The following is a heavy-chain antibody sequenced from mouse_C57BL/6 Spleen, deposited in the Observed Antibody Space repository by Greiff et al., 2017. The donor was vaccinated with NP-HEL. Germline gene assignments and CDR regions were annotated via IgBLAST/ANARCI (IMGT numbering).Heavy chain of an antibody. J-gene: IGHJ4*01. CDR3: ARQLSPYYAMDY. CDR1: GYTFTSYW. D-gene: IGHD3-2*02. CDR2: INPSSGYT. V-gene: IGHV1-7*01. Sequence: QVQLQQSGAELANPGASVKLSCKASGYTFTSYWMHWVKQRPGRGLEWIGYINPSSGYTKYNQKFKDKATLTADKSSSTAYMQLSSLTYEDSAVYYCARQLSPYYAMDYWGQGTSVTVSS.